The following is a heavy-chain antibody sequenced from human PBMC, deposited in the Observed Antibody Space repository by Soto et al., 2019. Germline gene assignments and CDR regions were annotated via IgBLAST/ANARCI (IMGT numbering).Heavy chain of an antibody. V-gene: IGHV1-2*02. CDR1: AYFFTAYY. CDR3: ARAHNPDQHYHGMDV. J-gene: IGHJ6*02. CDR2: INPNTGAT. D-gene: IGHD2-2*01. Sequence: ASVTVSCKTSAYFFTAYYIHWVRQAPGQGLEWMGWINPNTGATNYPQKFQGRVTMTSDTSISTAYMELSSLMSDDTAVYYCARAHNPDQHYHGMDVCGQGTTVIVSS.